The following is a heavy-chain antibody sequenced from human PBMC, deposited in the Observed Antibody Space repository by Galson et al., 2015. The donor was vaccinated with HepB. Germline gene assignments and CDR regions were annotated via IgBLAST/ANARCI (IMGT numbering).Heavy chain of an antibody. Sequence: SLRLSCAASGFTFSTYWMSWVRQAPGKGLEWVANIKQDGSEKNYVDSVKGRFTISRDNAKNSLYLQMNSLRDEDTAVYYCGGGITMVRGGDYWGQGALVTVSS. D-gene: IGHD3-10*01. CDR2: IKQDGSEK. CDR3: GGGITMVRGGDY. J-gene: IGHJ4*02. V-gene: IGHV3-7*03. CDR1: GFTFSTYW.